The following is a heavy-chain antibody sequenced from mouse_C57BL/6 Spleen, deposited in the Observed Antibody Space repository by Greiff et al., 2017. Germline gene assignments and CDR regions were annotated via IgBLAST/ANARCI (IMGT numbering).Heavy chain of an antibody. CDR1: GYAFSSSW. CDR3: ASTTAVYTDY. D-gene: IGHD6-1*01. J-gene: IGHJ2*01. V-gene: IGHV1-82*01. CDR2: IYPGDGDT. Sequence: QVQLQQSGPELVKPGASVKISCKASGYAFSSSWMNWVKQRPGKGLEWIGRIYPGDGDTNYNRKFKGKATLTADKSSSTAYMQLSSLTSEDSAVYCCASTTAVYTDYWGQGTTLTVSS.